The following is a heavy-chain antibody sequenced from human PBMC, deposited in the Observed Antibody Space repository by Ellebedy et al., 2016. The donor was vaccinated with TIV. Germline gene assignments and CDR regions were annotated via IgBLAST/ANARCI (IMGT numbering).Heavy chain of an antibody. V-gene: IGHV4-34*01. CDR2: INQSGRT. J-gene: IGHJ4*02. CDR3: AEGRSGWYYFDY. CDR1: GGSFSGYY. Sequence: GSLRLSCAVYGGSFSGYYWSWIRQPPGKGLEWIGEINQSGRTTSNPSLDKGRVTISVATSKNQFSLRLSSVPAADTAVYYCAEGRSGWYYFDYWGQGTPVTVSS. D-gene: IGHD6-19*01.